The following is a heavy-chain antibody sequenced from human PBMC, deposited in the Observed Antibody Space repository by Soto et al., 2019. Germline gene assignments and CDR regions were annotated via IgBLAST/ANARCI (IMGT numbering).Heavy chain of an antibody. CDR1: GYTFTGYY. D-gene: IGHD5-12*01. J-gene: IGHJ3*02. Sequence: GASVKVSCKASGYTFTGYYMHWVRQAPGQGLEWMGWINPNSGGTNYAQKFQGWVTMTRDTSISTAYMELSRLRSDDTAVYYCARGGWDGYNGGHDAFDIWGQGTMVTVSS. CDR3: ARGGWDGYNGGHDAFDI. CDR2: INPNSGGT. V-gene: IGHV1-2*04.